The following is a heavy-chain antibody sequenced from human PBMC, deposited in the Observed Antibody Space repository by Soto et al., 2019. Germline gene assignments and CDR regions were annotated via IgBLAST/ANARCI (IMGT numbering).Heavy chain of an antibody. Sequence: QITLKESGPTLVKPTQTLTLTCTFSGFSLSSTRMAVGWIRQPPGKALEWLALIYWDDDKRYSPFLKSRLTIXKXPTXNQVVLTMSNMDPVDTARYYCAHIVVAGLGYYFDYWGQGTLVTVSS. CDR2: IYWDDDK. CDR3: AHIVVAGLGYYFDY. CDR1: GFSLSSTRMA. V-gene: IGHV2-5*02. D-gene: IGHD6-19*01. J-gene: IGHJ4*02.